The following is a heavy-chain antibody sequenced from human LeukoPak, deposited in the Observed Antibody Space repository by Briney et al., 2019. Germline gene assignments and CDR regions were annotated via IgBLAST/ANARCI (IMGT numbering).Heavy chain of an antibody. CDR3: ANEDYDSSGYPDRFDY. CDR2: ISGSGGST. V-gene: IGHV3-23*01. Sequence: GGSLRLSCAASGFTFSSYAMSWVRQAPGKGLEWVSAISGSGGSTYYADSVKGRFTISRDNSKNTLYLQMDSLRAEDTAVYYCANEDYDSSGYPDRFDYWGQGTLVTVSS. CDR1: GFTFSSYA. D-gene: IGHD3-22*01. J-gene: IGHJ4*02.